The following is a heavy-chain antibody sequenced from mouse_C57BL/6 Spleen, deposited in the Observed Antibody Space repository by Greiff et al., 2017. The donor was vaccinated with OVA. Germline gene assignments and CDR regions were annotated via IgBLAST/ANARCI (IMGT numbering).Heavy chain of an antibody. CDR2: IYWDDDK. D-gene: IGHD2-4*01. J-gene: IGHJ4*01. Sequence: QVTLKESGPGILQSSQTLSLTCSFSGFSPSTSGMGVSWIRQPSGKGLEWLAHIYWDDDKRYKPSLKSRLTISKDTSRNPVFLKITSVDTADTSTYYCARSGIYYDYDDGDYYAMDYWGQGTSVTVSS. CDR3: ARSGIYYDYDDGDYYAMDY. V-gene: IGHV8-12*01. CDR1: GFSPSTSGMG.